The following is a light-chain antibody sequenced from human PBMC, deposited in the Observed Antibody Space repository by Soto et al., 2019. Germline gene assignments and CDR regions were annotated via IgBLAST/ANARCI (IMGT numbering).Light chain of an antibody. J-gene: IGKJ4*01. V-gene: IGKV1-33*01. CDR2: DAS. Sequence: DIQMTQSPSSLSASVGDRVTITCQASQDIKNYLNWYQQKSGKAPKLLIYDASDLETGVPSRFSGSGSGTDFTFTISSLQPEDIATYYCQQYDNLLLFGGGTKVDI. CDR1: QDIKNY. CDR3: QQYDNLLL.